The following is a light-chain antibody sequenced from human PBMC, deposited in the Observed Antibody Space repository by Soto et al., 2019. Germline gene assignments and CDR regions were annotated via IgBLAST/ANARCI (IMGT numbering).Light chain of an antibody. CDR1: SSDVGGHNY. CDR2: EVS. J-gene: IGLJ1*01. Sequence: QAVVTQPASVSGSPGQSITISCTGTSSDVGGHNYVSWYQQHPGKAPKLMIYEVSNRPSGVSNRFSGSKSGNTASLTISGLQAEDEADYYCSSYTSGSPYVFGTGTKVTVL. CDR3: SSYTSGSPYV. V-gene: IGLV2-14*01.